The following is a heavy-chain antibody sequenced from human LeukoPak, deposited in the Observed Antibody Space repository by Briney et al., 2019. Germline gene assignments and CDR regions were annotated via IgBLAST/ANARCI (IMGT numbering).Heavy chain of an antibody. CDR2: INPSGGST. Sequence: ASVKVSCKASGYTFTSYYMHWVRQAPGQGLEWMGIINPSGGSTSYAQKFQGRVTMTRNTSISTAYMELSSLRSEDTAVYYCAREHYYYYGMDVWGQGTTVTVSS. V-gene: IGHV1-46*01. J-gene: IGHJ6*02. CDR3: AREHYYYYGMDV. CDR1: GYTFTSYY.